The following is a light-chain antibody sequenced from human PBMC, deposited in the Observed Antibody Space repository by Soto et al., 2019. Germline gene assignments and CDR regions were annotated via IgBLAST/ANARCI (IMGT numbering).Light chain of an antibody. Sequence: EIVMTQSPATLSVSPGGRATLSCRASQSISGSLAWYQQKPGQAPRLLIYGASSRETGIPDRFSGSGSGTDFTLTISRLEPGDFAVYYCQQHGTSPITFGQGTRLEIK. J-gene: IGKJ5*01. CDR3: QQHGTSPIT. CDR2: GAS. CDR1: QSISGS. V-gene: IGKV3-20*01.